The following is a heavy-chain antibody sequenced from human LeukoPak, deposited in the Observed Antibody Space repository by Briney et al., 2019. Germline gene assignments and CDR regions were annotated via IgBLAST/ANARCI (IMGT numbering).Heavy chain of an antibody. V-gene: IGHV3-30*18. D-gene: IGHD6-19*01. CDR1: GFTFSSYW. J-gene: IGHJ6*02. Sequence: GGSLRLSCAASGFTFSSYWMSWVRQAPGKGLEWVAVISYDGSNKYYADSVKGRFTISRDNSKNTLYLQMNSLRAEDTAVYYCAKDLSPAVAGPYYYGMDVWGQGTTVTVSS. CDR3: AKDLSPAVAGPYYYGMDV. CDR2: ISYDGSNK.